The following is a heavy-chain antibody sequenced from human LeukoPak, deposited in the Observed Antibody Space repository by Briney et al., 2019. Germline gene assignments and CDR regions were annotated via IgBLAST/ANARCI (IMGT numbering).Heavy chain of an antibody. D-gene: IGHD3-10*01. CDR3: AKDYYGSGSYRGPYYYYYGMDV. CDR1: GFTVSSFA. Sequence: GSLRLSCAASGFTVSSFAMSWVRPAPGQGLEWGAVMSYDGSNKYYADSVKGRFTISRDNSKNTLYLQMNSLRAEDTAVYYCAKDYYGSGSYRGPYYYYYGMDVWGQGTTVTVSS. CDR2: MSYDGSNK. V-gene: IGHV3-30*18. J-gene: IGHJ6*02.